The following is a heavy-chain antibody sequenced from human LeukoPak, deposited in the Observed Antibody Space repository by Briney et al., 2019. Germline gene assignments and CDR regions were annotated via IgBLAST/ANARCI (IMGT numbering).Heavy chain of an antibody. CDR2: ISWNSGSI. CDR1: GFTFDDYA. D-gene: IGHD3-22*01. Sequence: GGSLRLSCAASGFTFDDYAMPWVRQAPGKGLEWVSGISWNSGSIGYADSVKGRFTISRDNAKNSLYLQMNSLRAEDTALFYCAKDRAYYHDSSGTIGYWGQGTLVTVSS. CDR3: AKDRAYYHDSSGTIGY. J-gene: IGHJ4*02. V-gene: IGHV3-9*01.